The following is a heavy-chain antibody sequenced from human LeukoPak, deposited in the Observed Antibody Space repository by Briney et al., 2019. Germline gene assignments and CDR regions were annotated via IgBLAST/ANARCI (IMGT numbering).Heavy chain of an antibody. CDR3: ARLIAVAGTLDY. D-gene: IGHD6-19*01. J-gene: IGHJ4*02. CDR1: GGSVSSSRYY. V-gene: IGHV4-39*07. Sequence: PSETLSLTCTVSGGSVSSSRYYWGWIRQPPGKGLEWIGSIYHSGSTYYNPSLKSRVTISVDTSKNQFSLKLSSVTAADTAVYYCARLIAVAGTLDYWGQGTLVTVSS. CDR2: IYHSGST.